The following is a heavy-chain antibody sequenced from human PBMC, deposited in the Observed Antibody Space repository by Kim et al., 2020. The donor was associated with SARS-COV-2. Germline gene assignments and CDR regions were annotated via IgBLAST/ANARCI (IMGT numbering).Heavy chain of an antibody. V-gene: IGHV3-21*01. D-gene: IGHD3-10*01. CDR1: GFTFSSYS. Sequence: GGSLRLSCAASGFTFSSYSMNWVRQAPGKGLEWVSSISSSSSYIYYADSVKGRFTISRDNPKNSLYLQMNSLRAEDTAVYYCARDAGPIWFGELKYYYYYYGMDVWGQGTTVTVSS. J-gene: IGHJ6*02. CDR3: ARDAGPIWFGELKYYYYYYGMDV. CDR2: ISSSSSYI.